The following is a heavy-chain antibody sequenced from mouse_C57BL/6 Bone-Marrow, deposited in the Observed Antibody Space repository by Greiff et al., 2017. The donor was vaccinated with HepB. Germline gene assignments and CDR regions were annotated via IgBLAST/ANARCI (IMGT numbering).Heavy chain of an antibody. Sequence: VQLKESGPELVKPGASVKMSCKASGYTFTDYNMHWVKQSHGKSLEWIGYINPNNGGTSYNQKFKGKATLTVNKSSSTAYMELRSLTSEDSAVYYCARLDDGYWAWFAYWGQGTLVTVSA. CDR1: GYTFTDYN. J-gene: IGHJ3*01. CDR2: INPNNGGT. D-gene: IGHD2-3*01. V-gene: IGHV1-22*01. CDR3: ARLDDGYWAWFAY.